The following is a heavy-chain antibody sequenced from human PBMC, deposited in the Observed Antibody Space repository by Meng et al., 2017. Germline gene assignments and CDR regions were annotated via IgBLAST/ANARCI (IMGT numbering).Heavy chain of an antibody. D-gene: IGHD3-22*01. Sequence: SSVKVSCQASGGTFSSYAISWVRQAPGQGREGMGGIIPIFGTENYAQKFQGRVTITADKSTSTAYMELSSLRTDDTAVYYCAGDTDRSTRHDSSGFSAFDIWGQGTMVTVSS. CDR2: IIPIFGTE. CDR1: GGTFSSYA. J-gene: IGHJ3*02. CDR3: AGDTDRSTRHDSSGFSAFDI. V-gene: IGHV1-69*06.